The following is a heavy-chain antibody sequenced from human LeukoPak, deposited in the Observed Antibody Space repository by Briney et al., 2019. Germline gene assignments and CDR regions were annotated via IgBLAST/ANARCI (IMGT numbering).Heavy chain of an antibody. D-gene: IGHD4-11*01. CDR3: AKDRWRSYSNYVVDY. Sequence: GGSLRLSCAASGFTFSSYAMSWVRQAPGKGLEWVSAISGSGGSTYYADSVKGRFTISRDNSKNTLYLQMNSLRAEDTAVYYCAKDRWRSYSNYVVDYWGQGTLVTVSS. CDR1: GFTFSSYA. J-gene: IGHJ4*02. V-gene: IGHV3-23*01. CDR2: ISGSGGST.